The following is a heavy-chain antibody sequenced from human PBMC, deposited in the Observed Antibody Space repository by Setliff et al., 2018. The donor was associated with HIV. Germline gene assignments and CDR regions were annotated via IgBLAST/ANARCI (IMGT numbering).Heavy chain of an antibody. J-gene: IGHJ6*03. CDR3: AREYCGGDCYSFTYHYYYMDV. CDR2: IIPIFGTA. Sequence: SVKVSCKASGGTFSSYAISWVRQAPGQGLEWMGGIIPIFGTANYAQKFQGRVTITADESTSTAYMELSSLRSEDTAVYYCAREYCGGDCYSFTYHYYYMDVWGKGTTVTVS. D-gene: IGHD2-21*02. CDR1: GGTFSSYA. V-gene: IGHV1-69*13.